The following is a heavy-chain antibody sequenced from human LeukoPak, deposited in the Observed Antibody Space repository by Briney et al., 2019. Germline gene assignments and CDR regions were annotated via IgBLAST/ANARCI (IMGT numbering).Heavy chain of an antibody. CDR2: INHSGST. Sequence: SETLSLTCAVYGGSFSGYYWSWIRQPPGKGLEWIGEINHSGSTNYNPSLKSRVTISVDTSKNQSSLKLSSVTAADTAVYYCARGRGWVGATILDYWGQGTLVTVSS. CDR3: ARGRGWVGATILDY. J-gene: IGHJ4*02. D-gene: IGHD1-26*01. CDR1: GGSFSGYY. V-gene: IGHV4-34*01.